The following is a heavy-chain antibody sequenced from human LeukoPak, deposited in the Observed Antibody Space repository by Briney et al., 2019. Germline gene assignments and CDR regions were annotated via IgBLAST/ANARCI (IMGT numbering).Heavy chain of an antibody. V-gene: IGHV3-9*01. CDR2: ISWNSGSI. Sequence: GGSLRLSCAASGFTFSSYGMHWVRQAPGKGLEWVSGISWNSGSIGYADSVKGRFTISRDNAKNSLYLQMNSLRAEDTALYYCAKDIDYDSSGYSIDYWGQGTLVTVSS. CDR3: AKDIDYDSSGYSIDY. J-gene: IGHJ4*02. D-gene: IGHD3-22*01. CDR1: GFTFSSYG.